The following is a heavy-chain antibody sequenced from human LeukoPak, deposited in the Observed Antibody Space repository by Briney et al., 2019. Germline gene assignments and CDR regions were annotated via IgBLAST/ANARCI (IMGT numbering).Heavy chain of an antibody. D-gene: IGHD4-17*01. CDR2: ISYSGST. Sequence: SETLSLTCTVSGGSISNSHYSWGWIRQPPGKGLEWIAHISYSGSTYYNPSLRSRVTISVDTSKNQFSLKLASMTAADAAILYCASVNYVDYGFDYWGQGTLVTVSS. V-gene: IGHV4-39*01. J-gene: IGHJ4*02. CDR3: ASVNYVDYGFDY. CDR1: GGSISNSHYS.